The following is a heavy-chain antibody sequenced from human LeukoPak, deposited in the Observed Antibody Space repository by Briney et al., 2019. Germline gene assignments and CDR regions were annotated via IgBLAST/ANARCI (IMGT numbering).Heavy chain of an antibody. CDR3: ARANTVSWFDP. V-gene: IGHV4-61*02. Sequence: SQTLSLTCTVSGGSISSGSYYWTWIRQPAGKGLEWIGRIYTTGSTNYNPSLKSRVTISVDTSKNQFSLKLNSVTAADTAVYYCARANTVSWFDPWGQGTLVIVSS. D-gene: IGHD4-11*01. CDR1: GGSISSGSYY. CDR2: IYTTGST. J-gene: IGHJ5*02.